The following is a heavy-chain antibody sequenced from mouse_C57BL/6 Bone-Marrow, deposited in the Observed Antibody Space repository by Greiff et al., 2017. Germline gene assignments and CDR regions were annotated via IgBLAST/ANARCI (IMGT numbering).Heavy chain of an antibody. D-gene: IGHD2-3*01. V-gene: IGHV1-64*01. Sequence: VQLQQPGAELIKPGASVKLSCKASGYTFTSYWMHWVKQRPGQGLEWIGMIHPNSGSTNYNEKFKSKATLTVDKSSSTAYMQLSSLTTEDSAVYSGARSYDGYYVYYFDYWGQGTTLTVSS. CDR1: GYTFTSYW. CDR2: IHPNSGST. CDR3: ARSYDGYYVYYFDY. J-gene: IGHJ2*01.